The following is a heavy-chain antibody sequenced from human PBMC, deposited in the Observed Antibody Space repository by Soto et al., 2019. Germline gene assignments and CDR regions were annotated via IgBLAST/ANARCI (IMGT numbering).Heavy chain of an antibody. D-gene: IGHD2-15*01. CDR2: IYHVGST. J-gene: IGHJ5*02. V-gene: IGHV4-4*02. CDR3: ATLPPRIVVVKTELPT. Sequence: PSETLSLTCAVSGASISSAFWWTWVRQAPGKGLEWIGEIYHVGSTKYNPSLKSRVTISVDKSNNQFSLELRSVTAADTAVYYCATLPPRIVVVKTELPTWAQGILVTGSS. CDR1: GASISSAFW.